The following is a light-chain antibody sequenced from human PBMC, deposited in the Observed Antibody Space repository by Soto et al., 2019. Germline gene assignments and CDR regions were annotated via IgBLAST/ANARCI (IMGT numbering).Light chain of an antibody. J-gene: IGKJ1*01. CDR1: QSISTW. CDR2: KAS. V-gene: IGKV1-5*03. Sequence: DIQMTQSPSTLSASVGDRVTITCRASQSISTWLAWYHQKPGKAPKLLVYKASSLEIGVPSRFSGSGSGTEFTLTISSLQPDDFATYYCQQYNSYSTFGQGTKVEIK. CDR3: QQYNSYST.